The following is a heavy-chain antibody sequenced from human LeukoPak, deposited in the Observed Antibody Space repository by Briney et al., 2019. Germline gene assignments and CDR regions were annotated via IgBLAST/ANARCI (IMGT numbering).Heavy chain of an antibody. J-gene: IGHJ4*02. CDR1: GGSISRYY. CDR2: IYYFGST. D-gene: IGHD5-12*01. V-gene: IGHV4-59*01. Sequence: SETLSLTCTVSGGSISRYYWSWIRQPPGKGLEWIGYIYYFGSTNYNPSLKSRVTISVDTSKNQFSLKLSSVTAADTAVYYCTSLNSGYGGWFDNWGQGTLVTVSS. CDR3: TSLNSGYGGWFDN.